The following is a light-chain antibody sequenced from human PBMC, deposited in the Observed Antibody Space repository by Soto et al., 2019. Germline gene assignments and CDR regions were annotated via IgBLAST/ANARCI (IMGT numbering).Light chain of an antibody. CDR2: KAY. CDR3: QHYNSYSEA. J-gene: IGKJ1*01. CDR1: QTISSW. V-gene: IGKV1-5*03. Sequence: DIQITQSPSTLSGSVGDRVTITCRASQTISSWLAWYQQKPGKAPKLLIYKAYTLKSGVPSRFSGSGSGTEFTLTIRSLQPDDFATYYCQHYNSYSEAVGQGTKVDIK.